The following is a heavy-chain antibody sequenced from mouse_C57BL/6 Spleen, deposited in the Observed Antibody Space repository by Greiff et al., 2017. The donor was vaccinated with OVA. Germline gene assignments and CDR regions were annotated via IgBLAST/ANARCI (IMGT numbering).Heavy chain of an antibody. J-gene: IGHJ3*01. Sequence: QVQLQQSGAELVMPGASVKLSCKASGYTFTSYWMHWVKQRPGQGLEWIGEIDPSDSYTNYNQKFKGKSTLTVDKSSSTAYMQLSSLTSEDSAVYYCARTGLTGTKGAWFAYWGQGTLVTVSA. D-gene: IGHD4-1*01. CDR2: IDPSDSYT. V-gene: IGHV1-69*01. CDR1: GYTFTSYW. CDR3: ARTGLTGTKGAWFAY.